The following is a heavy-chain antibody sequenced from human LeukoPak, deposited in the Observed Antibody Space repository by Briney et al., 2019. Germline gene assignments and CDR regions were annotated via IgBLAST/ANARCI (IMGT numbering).Heavy chain of an antibody. CDR1: GFTLSNFW. CDR3: TTEESNYDFWSGTSYYYMDV. D-gene: IGHD3-3*01. CDR2: IKSKTDGGTA. V-gene: IGHV3-15*01. J-gene: IGHJ6*03. Sequence: KSWGALRLSCAASGFTLSNFWMTWVRQAPGKGLEWVGRIKSKTDGGTADYAAPVKGRFTISRDDSKNTLYLQMNSLKTEDTAVYYCTTEESNYDFWSGTSYYYMDVWGKGTTVTVSS.